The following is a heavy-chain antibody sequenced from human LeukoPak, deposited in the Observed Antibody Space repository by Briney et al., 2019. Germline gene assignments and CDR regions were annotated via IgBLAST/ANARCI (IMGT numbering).Heavy chain of an antibody. D-gene: IGHD3-3*01. CDR3: AKDRVRFLEWPGGDY. V-gene: IGHV3-21*01. CDR1: GFTFSSYS. CDR2: ISSSSSYI. Sequence: GGSLRLSCAASGFTFSSYSMNWVRQAPGKGLEWVSSISSSSSYIYYADSVKGRFTISRDNAKNSLYLQMNSLRAEVTAVYYCAKDRVRFLEWPGGDYWGQGTLVTVSS. J-gene: IGHJ4*02.